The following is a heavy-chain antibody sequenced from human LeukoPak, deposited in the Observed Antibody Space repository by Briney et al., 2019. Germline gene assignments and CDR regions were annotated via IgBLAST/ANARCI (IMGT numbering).Heavy chain of an antibody. J-gene: IGHJ4*02. CDR1: GFTFSSYW. CDR3: ASPRGYGYYFDY. V-gene: IGHV3-7*01. D-gene: IGHD5-12*01. Sequence: PGGSLRLSCAASGFTFSSYWMSWVRQAPGKGLEWVANIKQDGSEKYYVDSVKGRFTISRDNANNSLYLQMNSLRAEDTAVYYCASPRGYGYYFDYWGQGTLVTVSS. CDR2: IKQDGSEK.